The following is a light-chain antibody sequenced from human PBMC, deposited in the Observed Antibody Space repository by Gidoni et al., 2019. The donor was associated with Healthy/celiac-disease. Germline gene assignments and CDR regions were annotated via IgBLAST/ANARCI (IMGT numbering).Light chain of an antibody. CDR3: SSYAGSNKVV. J-gene: IGLJ2*01. CDR2: EVS. Sequence: QSALTQPPSPSGSPGQSVPIPCPGTSSDVGGYNYVSWYQQHPGKAPKLMIYEVSKRPSGVPDRFSGSKSGNTASLTVSGLQAEDEADYYCSSYAGSNKVVFGGGTKLTVL. V-gene: IGLV2-8*01. CDR1: SSDVGGYNY.